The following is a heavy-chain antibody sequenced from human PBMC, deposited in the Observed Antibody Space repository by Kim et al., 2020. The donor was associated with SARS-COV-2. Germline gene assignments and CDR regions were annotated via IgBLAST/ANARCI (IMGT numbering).Heavy chain of an antibody. D-gene: IGHD3-3*01. V-gene: IGHV4-59*12. CDR1: GGSISSYY. CDR3: SRAPLGVWSGYFRFYY. Sequence: SETLSLTCTVSGGSISSYYWSWIRQPPGKGLEWIGYIYYSGSTNYNPSLKSRVTISVDTSNNQFSLKLSSVTAADTAVYYCSRAPLGVWSGYFRFYYWG. CDR2: IYYSGST. J-gene: IGHJ4*01.